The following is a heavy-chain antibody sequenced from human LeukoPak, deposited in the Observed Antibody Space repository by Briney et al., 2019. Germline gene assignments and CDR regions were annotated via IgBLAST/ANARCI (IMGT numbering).Heavy chain of an antibody. D-gene: IGHD3-22*01. Sequence: PSETLSLTCTVSGYSISSGYYWGWIRQPPGKGLEWIGSIYHSGSTYYNPSLKSRVTISVDTSKNQFSLKLSSVTAADTAVYYCARAHQYYDSSGYADYWGQGTLVTVSS. CDR3: ARAHQYYDSSGYADY. J-gene: IGHJ4*02. V-gene: IGHV4-38-2*02. CDR1: GYSISSGYY. CDR2: IYHSGST.